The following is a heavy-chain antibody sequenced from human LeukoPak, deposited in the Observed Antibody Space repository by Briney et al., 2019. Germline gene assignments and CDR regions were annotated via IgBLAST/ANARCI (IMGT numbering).Heavy chain of an antibody. CDR3: ATDIRVPSAAFDI. J-gene: IGHJ3*02. CDR2: FDPEDGET. CDR1: GYTLTELS. Sequence: ASVKVSCKVSGYTLTELSMHWVRQAPGKGLEWMGGFDPEDGETIYAQKFQGRVTMAEDTSTDTAYMELSSLRSEDTAVYYCATDIRVPSAAFDIWGQGTMVTVSS. V-gene: IGHV1-24*01. D-gene: IGHD2-2*01.